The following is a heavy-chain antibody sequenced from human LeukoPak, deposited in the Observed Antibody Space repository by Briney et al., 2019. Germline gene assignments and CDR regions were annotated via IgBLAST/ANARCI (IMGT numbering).Heavy chain of an antibody. Sequence: GGSLRLSCAASGFTFSNYAMTWVRQAPGMGLEWVSSISGSGSSSYYADSVKGRFTGYRDNSKNTLHLQMKSLRAEDTAVYYCAKDFLYNVVDYWGQGTLVAVSS. J-gene: IGHJ4*02. V-gene: IGHV3-23*01. D-gene: IGHD3-10*01. CDR2: ISGSGSSS. CDR3: AKDFLYNVVDY. CDR1: GFTFSNYA.